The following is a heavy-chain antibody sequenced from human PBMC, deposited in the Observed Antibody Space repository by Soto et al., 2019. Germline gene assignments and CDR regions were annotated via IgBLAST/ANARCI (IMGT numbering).Heavy chain of an antibody. J-gene: IGHJ6*02. V-gene: IGHV3-23*01. Sequence: ELQLLESGGGLVQPGGSLRLSCVASGFTFSSHVMNWVRQAPGKGLEWVSGISGSDGAYYADSAKGRFTISRDNSRNTVHLQMNSLRAEDTAIYYCAKGWMDGWGQGTTVTVSS. D-gene: IGHD2-15*01. CDR3: AKGWMDG. CDR1: GFTFSSHV. CDR2: ISGSDGA.